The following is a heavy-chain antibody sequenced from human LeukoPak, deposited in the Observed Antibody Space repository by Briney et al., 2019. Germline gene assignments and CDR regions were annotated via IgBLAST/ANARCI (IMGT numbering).Heavy chain of an antibody. D-gene: IGHD3-10*01. V-gene: IGHV4-61*01. Sequence: SETLSLTCTVSGGSVSSGSYYWRWIRQPPGKGLEWIGYIYYSGSTNYNPSLKSRVTISVDTSKNQFSLKLSSVTAADTAVYYCARDLGRYYYGSGGFDYWGQGTLVTVSS. CDR1: GGSVSSGSYY. J-gene: IGHJ4*02. CDR2: IYYSGST. CDR3: ARDLGRYYYGSGGFDY.